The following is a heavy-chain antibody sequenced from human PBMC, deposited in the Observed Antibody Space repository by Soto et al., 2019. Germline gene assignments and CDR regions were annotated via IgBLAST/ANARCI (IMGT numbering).Heavy chain of an antibody. CDR2: ISYDGSNK. J-gene: IGHJ4*02. CDR1: GFTFSSYG. CDR3: AXVGCSSTSCYEGYDFWSAPFDY. V-gene: IGHV3-30*03. Sequence: QVQLVESGGGVVQPGRSLRLSCAASGFTFSSYGMHWVRQAPGKGLEWVAVISYDGSNKYYADSVKGRFTISRDNSKNTLYLQMNSLRAEDTAVYYCAXVGCSSTSCYEGYDFWSAPFDYWGQGTLVTVSS. D-gene: IGHD2-2*01.